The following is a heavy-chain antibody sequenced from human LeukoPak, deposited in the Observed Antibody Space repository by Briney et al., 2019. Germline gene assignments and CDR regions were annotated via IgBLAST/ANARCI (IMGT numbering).Heavy chain of an antibody. D-gene: IGHD1-1*01. CDR3: ARTPFDWNARHYYGMDV. Sequence: ASVKVSCKASGYTFTSYAMHWVRQAPGQRLEWMGWINAGNGNTKYSQKFQGRVTITADESTSTAYMELSSLRSEDTAVYYCARTPFDWNARHYYGMDVWGQGTTVTVSS. V-gene: IGHV1-3*01. J-gene: IGHJ6*02. CDR2: INAGNGNT. CDR1: GYTFTSYA.